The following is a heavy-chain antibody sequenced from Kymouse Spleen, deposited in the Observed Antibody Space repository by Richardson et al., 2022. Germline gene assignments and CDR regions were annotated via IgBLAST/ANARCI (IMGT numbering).Heavy chain of an antibody. Sequence: QITLKESGPTLVKPTQTLTLTCTFSGFSLSTSGVGVGWIRQPPGKALEWLALIYWDDDKRYSPSLKSRLTITKDTSKNQVVLTMTNMDPVDTATYYCAHSLHYYGSGSCYGMDVWGQGTTVTVSS. CDR1: GFSLSTSGVG. V-gene: IGHV2-5*10. J-gene: IGHJ6*02. CDR3: AHSLHYYGSGSCYGMDV. CDR2: IYWDDDK. D-gene: IGHD3-10*01.